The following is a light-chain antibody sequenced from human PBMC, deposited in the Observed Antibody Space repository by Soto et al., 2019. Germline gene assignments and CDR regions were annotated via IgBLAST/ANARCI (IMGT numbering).Light chain of an antibody. CDR3: QQDSSDT. J-gene: IGKJ1*01. V-gene: IGKV1-5*02. CDR1: HTISRW. Sequence: THTDCVLTASAKDEALIICRASHTISRWSAWYQQKPETAPQLLNCGASTLKGSLPTWFSSRGSEKEFPLTISRLQPDDFVTYYCQQDSSDTFGQGTKVDIK. CDR2: GAS.